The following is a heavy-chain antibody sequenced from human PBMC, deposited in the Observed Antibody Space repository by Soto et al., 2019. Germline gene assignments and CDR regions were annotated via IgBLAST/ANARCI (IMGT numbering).Heavy chain of an antibody. CDR2: IYHSGST. Sequence: PSETLSLTCAVSGGSIISSNWWSLVRQPPGKGLEWIGEIYHSGSTNYNPSLKSRVTISVDKSKNQFSLKLSSVTAADTAVYYCATNPGGQQLVTLPLWGQGTLVTVSS. J-gene: IGHJ4*02. D-gene: IGHD6-13*01. V-gene: IGHV4-4*02. CDR3: ATNPGGQQLVTLPL. CDR1: GGSIISSNW.